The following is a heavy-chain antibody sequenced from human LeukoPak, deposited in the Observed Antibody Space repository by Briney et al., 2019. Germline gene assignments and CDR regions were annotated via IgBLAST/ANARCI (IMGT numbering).Heavy chain of an antibody. D-gene: IGHD3-22*01. CDR2: ISAYNGNT. CDR1: GYTFTSYG. Sequence: ASVKVSCKASGYTFTSYGISWVRQAPGQGLEWMGRISAYNGNTNYAQKLQGRVTMTTDTSTSTAYMELRSLRSDDTAVYYCATSTGRYDSSGYYRVYGFDIWGQGTMVIVSS. V-gene: IGHV1-18*01. J-gene: IGHJ3*02. CDR3: ATSTGRYDSSGYYRVYGFDI.